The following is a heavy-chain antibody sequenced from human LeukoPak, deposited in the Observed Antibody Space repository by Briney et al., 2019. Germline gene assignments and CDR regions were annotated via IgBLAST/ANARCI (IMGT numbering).Heavy chain of an antibody. V-gene: IGHV3-53*01. D-gene: IGHD4/OR15-4a*01. J-gene: IGHJ4*02. Sequence: GGSLRLSCTVSGFTVSSNSMSWVRQAPGQGLEWVSFIYSDNTHYSDTVKGRFTISRDNSKNTLYLQMNSRRAEDTAVYYCARRAGAYSHPYDYWGQGTLVTVSS. CDR3: ARRAGAYSHPYDY. CDR1: GFTVSSNS. CDR2: IYSDNT.